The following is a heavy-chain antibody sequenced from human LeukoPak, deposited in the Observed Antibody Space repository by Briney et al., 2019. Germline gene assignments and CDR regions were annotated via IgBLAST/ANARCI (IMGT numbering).Heavy chain of an antibody. CDR1: GYTFTSFY. D-gene: IGHD4-17*01. CDR3: ARAYYGVPDY. CDR2: INPSGGST. Sequence: GASVKVSCKASGYTFTSFYMHWVRQAPGQGLEWMGIINPSGGSTRYAQTFQGRVAMTRDTSTSAVYMELSSLRSEDTAVYYCARAYYGVPDYWGQGSLVTVSS. J-gene: IGHJ4*02. V-gene: IGHV1-46*01.